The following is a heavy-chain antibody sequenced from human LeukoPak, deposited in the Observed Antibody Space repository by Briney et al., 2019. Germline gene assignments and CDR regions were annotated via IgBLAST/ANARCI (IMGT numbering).Heavy chain of an antibody. D-gene: IGHD1-26*01. Sequence: SETLSLTCAVSGGSISSNSYYWGWIRQPPGKGLEWIGSIYYSGSTYYNPSLKSRVTISVDTSKNQFSLKLSSVTAADTAVYYCTREVRSAWASFDPWGQGTLVIVSS. V-gene: IGHV4-39*02. J-gene: IGHJ5*02. CDR2: IYYSGST. CDR3: TREVRSAWASFDP. CDR1: GGSISSNSYY.